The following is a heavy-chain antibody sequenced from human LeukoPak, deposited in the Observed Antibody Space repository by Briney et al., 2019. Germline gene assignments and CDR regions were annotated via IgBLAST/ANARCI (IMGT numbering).Heavy chain of an antibody. CDR3: ARGPIIDIVIIPAADDYYYMDV. CDR1: GYTFRSYG. D-gene: IGHD2-2*01. Sequence: ASVKVSCKASGYTFRSYGISWVRQAPGQGLEWMGWISAYNGNTNYAQKIQGRVTMTTDTSTSTAYMELRSLRSDDTAVYYCARGPIIDIVIIPAADDYYYMDVWGKGTTVIVSS. J-gene: IGHJ6*03. V-gene: IGHV1-18*01. CDR2: ISAYNGNT.